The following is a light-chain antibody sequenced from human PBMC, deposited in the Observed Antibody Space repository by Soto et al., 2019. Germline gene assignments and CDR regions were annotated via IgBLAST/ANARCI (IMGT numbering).Light chain of an antibody. CDR2: DAS. V-gene: IGKV3-15*01. CDR3: RHYNRWTLT. Sequence: ERVMTQYPATLSLSPGERATLSGGASQSVKDNLDWYHKKNGQTPRLLIYDASTRAAGIPASLSGSGSGTEFTITISSMQYEDFAVYYCRHYNRWTLTFGGGTKVDI. J-gene: IGKJ4*01. CDR1: QSVKDN.